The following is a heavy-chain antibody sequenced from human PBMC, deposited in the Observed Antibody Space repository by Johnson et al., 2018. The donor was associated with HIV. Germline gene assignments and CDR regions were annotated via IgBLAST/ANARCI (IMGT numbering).Heavy chain of an antibody. J-gene: IGHJ3*02. CDR1: GFTFDEYA. CDR3: ARSSRYSAYDSDAFDI. D-gene: IGHD5-12*01. Sequence: VQLVESGGGSVQPGRSLRLSCAASGFTFDEYAMHWVRQAPGKGLEWVSGISWNSGSIGYADSVKGRFTISRDNAKNSLYLQMNSLRVEDTAVYYCARSSRYSAYDSDAFDIWGQGTMVTVSS. V-gene: IGHV3-9*01. CDR2: ISWNSGSI.